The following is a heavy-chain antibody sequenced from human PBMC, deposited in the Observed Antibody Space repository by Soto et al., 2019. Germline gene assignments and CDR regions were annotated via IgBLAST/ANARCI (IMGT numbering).Heavy chain of an antibody. J-gene: IGHJ4*02. D-gene: IGHD6-19*01. Sequence: GGSLRLSCAASGFTFSNYWMHWVRQAPGKGPVWVSRINSDGSTTSHADSVKGRFTISRDNAKNTLYLQMNSLRAEDMAVYYFARLPGYSTGWTPFDFWGQGTQVTVSS. CDR2: INSDGSTT. CDR3: ARLPGYSTGWTPFDF. V-gene: IGHV3-74*01. CDR1: GFTFSNYW.